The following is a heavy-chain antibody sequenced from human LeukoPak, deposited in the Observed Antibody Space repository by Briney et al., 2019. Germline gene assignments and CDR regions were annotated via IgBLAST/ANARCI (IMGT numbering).Heavy chain of an antibody. Sequence: PGGSLRLSCAASGFTFSSYAMSWVRQAPGKGLEWVSAISGSGGSTYYADSVKGRFTISRDNAKNSLYLQMNSLRAEDTAVYYCARVMGYYDILTGYGVVGYFDYWGQGTLVTVSS. CDR3: ARVMGYYDILTGYGVVGYFDY. D-gene: IGHD3-9*01. V-gene: IGHV3-23*01. J-gene: IGHJ4*02. CDR1: GFTFSSYA. CDR2: ISGSGGST.